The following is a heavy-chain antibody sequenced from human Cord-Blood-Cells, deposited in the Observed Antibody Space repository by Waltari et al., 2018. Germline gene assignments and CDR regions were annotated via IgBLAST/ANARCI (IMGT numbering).Heavy chain of an antibody. CDR3: ADRESSRDAFDI. CDR2: IYWNDYN. Sequence: QITLKESGPTLVKPTQTLTLTCTFSGFSLSTSGVGVGWIRQPPGKALEWLSLIYWNDYNRYSPSLTSRLTITKDPSKYQVVLTMTNMDPVDTATYFCADRESSRDAFDIWGQGTMVTVSS. CDR1: GFSLSTSGVG. V-gene: IGHV2-5*01. J-gene: IGHJ3*02. D-gene: IGHD6-13*01.